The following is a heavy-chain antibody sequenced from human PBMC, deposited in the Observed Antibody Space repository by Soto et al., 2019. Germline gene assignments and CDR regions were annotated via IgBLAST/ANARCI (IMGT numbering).Heavy chain of an antibody. CDR2: ISAYNGNT. J-gene: IGHJ5*02. V-gene: IGHV1-18*01. Sequence: GASVKVSCKASGYTFTSYGISWVRQAPGQGLEWMGWISAYNGNTNYAQKLQGRVTMTTDTSTSTAYMELRSLRSDDTAVYYCARERCSSTSCRYGMNWFDPWGQGTLVTVSS. CDR1: GYTFTSYG. D-gene: IGHD2-2*01. CDR3: ARERCSSTSCRYGMNWFDP.